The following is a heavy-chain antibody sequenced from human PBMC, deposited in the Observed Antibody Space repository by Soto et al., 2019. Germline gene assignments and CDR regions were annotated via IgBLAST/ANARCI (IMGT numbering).Heavy chain of an antibody. V-gene: IGHV4-59*08. CDR2: IYYSGST. D-gene: IGHD5-18*01. Sequence: SETLSLTCTVSGGSISSYYWSWIRQPPGKGLEWIGYIYYSGSTNYNPSLKSRVTISVDTSKNQFSLKLSSVTAADTAVYYCARHADTAMVADYWGQGTLVTVSS. CDR3: ARHADTAMVADY. CDR1: GGSISSYY. J-gene: IGHJ4*02.